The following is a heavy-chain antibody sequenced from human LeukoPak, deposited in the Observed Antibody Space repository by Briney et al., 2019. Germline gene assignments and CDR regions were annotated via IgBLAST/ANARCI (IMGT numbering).Heavy chain of an antibody. D-gene: IGHD4-23*01. CDR1: GYTFTSYG. CDR2: ISAYNGNT. CDR3: AALYGGNPYDADY. Sequence: GASVKVSCKASGYTFTSYGISWVRQAPGQGLEWMGWISAYNGNTNYAQKLQGRVTMTTDTSTGTAYMEPRSLRSDDTAVYYCAALYGGNPYDADYWGQGTLVTVSS. V-gene: IGHV1-18*01. J-gene: IGHJ4*02.